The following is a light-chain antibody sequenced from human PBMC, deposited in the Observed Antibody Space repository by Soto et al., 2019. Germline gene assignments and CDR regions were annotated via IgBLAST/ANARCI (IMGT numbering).Light chain of an antibody. V-gene: IGKV1-16*02. CDR3: QHYHSYPFT. CDR1: QDISNH. J-gene: IGKJ3*01. Sequence: DIQMTQSPSSLSASVGDRVTITCRASQDISNHLAWFQQKPGKAPKSLIFGASTLQSGVPSKFSGSGSGTDFTLTNSSLQPEDFATYYCQHYHSYPFTFGPGTKVDVK. CDR2: GAS.